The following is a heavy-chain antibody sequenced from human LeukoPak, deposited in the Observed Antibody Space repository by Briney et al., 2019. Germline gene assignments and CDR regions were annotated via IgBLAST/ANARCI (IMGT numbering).Heavy chain of an antibody. D-gene: IGHD6-13*01. Sequence: ASVKVSCKASGYTFTSYYIHWVRQAPGQGLEWMGRINPNSGGTNYAQKFQGRVTMTRDTSIITAYMELSRLRSDDTAVYYCARGSSSWNDYWGQGTLVTVSS. V-gene: IGHV1-2*06. CDR1: GYTFTSYY. CDR3: ARGSSSWNDY. J-gene: IGHJ4*02. CDR2: INPNSGGT.